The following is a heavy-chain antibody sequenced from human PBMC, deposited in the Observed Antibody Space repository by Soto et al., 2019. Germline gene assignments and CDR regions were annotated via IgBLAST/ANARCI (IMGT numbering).Heavy chain of an antibody. CDR3: ARDGSSTANWIDP. Sequence: TLSLTCTVSGDAIYIGGYWTWIRQHPGKGLEWIGYIYHTGKTYYNPSLESRVTMSVDTSKNQFSLKLASVTAADTAVYYCARDGSSTANWIDPCGQGTLVTVSS. V-gene: IGHV4-31*03. CDR2: IYHTGKT. D-gene: IGHD2-2*01. J-gene: IGHJ5*02. CDR1: GDAIYIGGY.